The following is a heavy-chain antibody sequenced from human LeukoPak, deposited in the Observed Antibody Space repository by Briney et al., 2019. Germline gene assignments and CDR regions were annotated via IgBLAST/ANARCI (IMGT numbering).Heavy chain of an antibody. CDR1: GGSISSYY. D-gene: IGHD3-10*01. CDR2: IYYSGST. J-gene: IGHJ3*02. Sequence: PSETLSLTCTVSGGSISSYYWSWIRQPPGKGLEWIGYIYYSGSTNYNSSLKSRVTISVDTSKNQFSLNLSSVTAADTAVYYCARGIQAVRGVIGGMAFDMWGQGTMVTVSS. CDR3: ARGIQAVRGVIGGMAFDM. V-gene: IGHV4-59*01.